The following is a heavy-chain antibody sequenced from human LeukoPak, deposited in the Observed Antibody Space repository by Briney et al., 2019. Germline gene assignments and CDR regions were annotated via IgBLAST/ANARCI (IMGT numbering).Heavy chain of an antibody. J-gene: IGHJ4*02. Sequence: ASVKVSCKASGYTFTSNYIHWVRQAPGQGLEWMGMIYPRDGSTSYAQKFQGRVTVTRDTSTSTVHMELSGLRSEDTAVYYCARGRGPRLVVVPADYWGQGTLVTVSS. V-gene: IGHV1-46*01. D-gene: IGHD2-2*01. CDR3: ARGRGPRLVVVPADY. CDR1: GYTFTSNY. CDR2: IYPRDGST.